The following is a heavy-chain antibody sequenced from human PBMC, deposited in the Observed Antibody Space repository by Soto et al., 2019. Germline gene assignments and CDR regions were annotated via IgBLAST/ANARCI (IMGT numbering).Heavy chain of an antibody. CDR3: ARGEDAFFYYGLDV. V-gene: IGHV4-59*01. CDR2: IYDTGISGYTPST. J-gene: IGHJ6*02. CDR1: GGSITTSY. Sequence: EALSGTCSDPGGSITTSYWSWVRRPPGKGLEWIAYIYDTGISGYTPSTSYNPSLKSRVTMSVDTSKSQFSLKLTSVNAADTAVYYCARGEDAFFYYGLDVWGQGITVTVSS.